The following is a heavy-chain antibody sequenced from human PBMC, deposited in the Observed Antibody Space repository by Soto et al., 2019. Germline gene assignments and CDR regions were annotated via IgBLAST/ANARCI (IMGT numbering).Heavy chain of an antibody. Sequence: SETLSLTCTVSGGSISSYYWSWIRQPPGKGLEWIGYIYYSGSTNYNPSLKSRVTISVDTSKNQFSLKLSSVTAADTAVYYCARVVGYYGSGSERWDYYYMDVWGKGTTVTVSS. V-gene: IGHV4-59*01. J-gene: IGHJ6*03. CDR2: IYYSGST. CDR3: ARVVGYYGSGSERWDYYYMDV. D-gene: IGHD3-10*01. CDR1: GGSISSYY.